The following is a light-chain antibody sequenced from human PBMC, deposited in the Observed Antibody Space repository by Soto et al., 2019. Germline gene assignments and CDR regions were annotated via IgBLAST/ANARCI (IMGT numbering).Light chain of an antibody. CDR2: DAS. J-gene: IGKJ3*01. CDR1: QSIRNW. Sequence: IQVSQSPSTLSASVGDRVTITCRASQSIRNWLAWYQQKPGKAPKLLIYDASTLDSGVPSRFGGSGSGTEFTLTITSLQPADFATYHCQQYNSSSFGFGPGTKVDI. CDR3: QQYNSSSFG. V-gene: IGKV1-5*01.